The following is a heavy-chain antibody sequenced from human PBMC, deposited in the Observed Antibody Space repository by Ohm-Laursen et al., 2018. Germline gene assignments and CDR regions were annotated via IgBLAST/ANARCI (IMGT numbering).Heavy chain of an antibody. Sequence: GSLRLSCAATGFTFSSYAMNWVRQAPGKGLEWVSGISGSGGSTYYADSVKGRFTISKDNSKNTLYLQMNSLRAEDAAVYYCAKDKTKNYYYYGMDVWGQGTTGTVSS. D-gene: IGHD1-1*01. CDR3: AKDKTKNYYYYGMDV. V-gene: IGHV3-23*01. CDR1: GFTFSSYA. J-gene: IGHJ6*02. CDR2: ISGSGGST.